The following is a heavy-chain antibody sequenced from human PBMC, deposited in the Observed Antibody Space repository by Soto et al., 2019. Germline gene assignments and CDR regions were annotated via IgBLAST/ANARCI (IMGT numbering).Heavy chain of an antibody. D-gene: IGHD5-12*01. CDR1: GFTFSSYA. V-gene: IGHV3-23*01. CDR3: AKVRRGYSGYDSSIYYDYGRDV. CDR2: ISGSGGST. J-gene: IGHJ6*02. Sequence: GGSLRLSCAASGFTFSSYAMSWVRQAPGKGLEWVSAISGSGGSTYYADSVKGRFTISRDNSKNTLYLQMNSLRAEDTAVYYCAKVRRGYSGYDSSIYYDYGRDVWGQGTTVTVSS.